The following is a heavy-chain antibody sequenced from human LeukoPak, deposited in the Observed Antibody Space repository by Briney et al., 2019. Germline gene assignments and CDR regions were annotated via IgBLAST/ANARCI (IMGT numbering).Heavy chain of an antibody. J-gene: IGHJ4*02. V-gene: IGHV4-59*01. D-gene: IGHD1-14*01. CDR3: ARGRSGGY. CDR2: IHNSGST. CDR1: GGSISSYY. Sequence: SETLSLTCTVSGGSISSYYWSWIRQPPGKGLEWIGYIHNSGSTNYKPSLKSRVTISVDTSKNQFSLKLSSVTAADTAVYYCARGRSGGYWGQGTLVTVSS.